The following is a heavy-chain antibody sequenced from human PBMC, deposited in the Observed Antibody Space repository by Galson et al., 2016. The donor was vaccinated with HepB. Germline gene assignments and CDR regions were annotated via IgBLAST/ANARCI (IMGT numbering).Heavy chain of an antibody. CDR2: IHHSGST. CDR3: ARAGWADSATYYGYHFDY. J-gene: IGHJ4*02. V-gene: IGHV4-4*02. Sequence: SETLSLTCAVSGGSISNNHWWTWVRQPPGKGLEWIGEIHHSGSTNYNPSLKSRVTMSVDKSKHQFSLELTSVTAADTAVYYCARAGWADSATYYGYHFDYWGQGTLVTVSS. CDR1: GGSISNNHW. D-gene: IGHD2/OR15-2a*01.